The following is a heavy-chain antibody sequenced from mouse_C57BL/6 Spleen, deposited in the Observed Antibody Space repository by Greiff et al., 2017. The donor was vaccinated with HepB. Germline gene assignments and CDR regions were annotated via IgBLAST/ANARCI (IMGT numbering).Heavy chain of an antibody. CDR1: GYTFTSYW. CDR3: ARSHFYWYFDV. Sequence: QVQLQQSGAELVMPGASVKLSCKASGYTFTSYWMHWVKQRPGQGLEWIGEIDPSDSYTNYNQKFKGKSTLTVDKSSSTAYMQLSSLTSEDSAVYYCARSHFYWYFDVWGTGTTVTVSS. V-gene: IGHV1-69*01. CDR2: IDPSDSYT. J-gene: IGHJ1*03.